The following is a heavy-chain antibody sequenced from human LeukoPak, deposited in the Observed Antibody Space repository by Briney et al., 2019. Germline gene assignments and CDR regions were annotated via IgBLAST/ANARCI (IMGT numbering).Heavy chain of an antibody. CDR3: AREPYCSGGSCGGYYYYYMDV. V-gene: IGHV1-2*02. J-gene: IGHJ6*03. CDR1: GYTFTGYY. CDR2: INPNSGGT. Sequence: ASVKVSCKASGYTFTGYYMHWVRQDPGQGLEWMGWINPNSGGTNYAQKFQGRVTMTRDTSISTAYMELSRLRSDDTAVYYCAREPYCSGGSCGGYYYYYMDVWGKGTTVTVSS. D-gene: IGHD2-15*01.